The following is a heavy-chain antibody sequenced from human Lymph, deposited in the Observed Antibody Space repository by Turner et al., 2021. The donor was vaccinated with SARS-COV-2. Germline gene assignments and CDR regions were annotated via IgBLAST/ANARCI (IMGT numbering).Heavy chain of an antibody. D-gene: IGHD4-17*01. CDR2: IYSGGST. V-gene: IGHV3-53*01. J-gene: IGHJ4*02. CDR1: GFAVRSNY. CDR3: ARVLPYGDYFDY. Sequence: EVQLVESGGGLIQPGGSLRLYCAASGFAVRSNYMTWVRQAPGKGLEWVSLIYSGGSTYYADSVKGRFTNSRDNSKNTLYLQMNSLRADDTAVYYCARVLPYGDYFDYWGQGTLVTVSS.